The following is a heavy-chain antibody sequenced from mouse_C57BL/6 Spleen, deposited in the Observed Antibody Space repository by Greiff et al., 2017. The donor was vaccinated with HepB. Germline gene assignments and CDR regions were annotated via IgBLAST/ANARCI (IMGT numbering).Heavy chain of an antibody. V-gene: IGHV1-64*01. D-gene: IGHD2-5*01. J-gene: IGHJ2*01. CDR2: IHPNSGST. CDR1: GYTFTSYW. Sequence: QVQLQQPGAELVKPGASVKLSCKASGYTFTSYWMHWVKQRPGQGLEWIGMIHPNSGSTNYNEKFKSKAKLTVDKYSSTAYMQLSSLTSDDSAVYYCARSGLYYSNPFDYWGQGTTLTVSS. CDR3: ARSGLYYSNPFDY.